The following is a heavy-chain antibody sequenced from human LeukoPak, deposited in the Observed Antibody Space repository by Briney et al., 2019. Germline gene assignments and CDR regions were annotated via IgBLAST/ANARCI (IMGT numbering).Heavy chain of an antibody. Sequence: ALVKLSCKASGYTFTSYAIHWVRQAPGHRLEGMGWINAGNGNTKYSQEFQGRVNNTRDTSASTAYMELSSLRSEDMAVYYCARVVKYRSGPLTDLLPYYFDYWGQGTLVTVSS. CDR2: INAGNGNT. D-gene: IGHD6-19*01. J-gene: IGHJ4*02. CDR3: ARVVKYRSGPLTDLLPYYFDY. V-gene: IGHV1-3*03. CDR1: GYTFTSYA.